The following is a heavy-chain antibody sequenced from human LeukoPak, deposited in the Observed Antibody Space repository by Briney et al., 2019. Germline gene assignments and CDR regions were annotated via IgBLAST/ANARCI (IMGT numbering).Heavy chain of an antibody. D-gene: IGHD6-6*01. CDR1: GFTLSTNA. CDR2: IKSKTDGGTT. V-gene: IGHV3-15*01. J-gene: IGHJ4*02. CDR3: TTDDPTPPVAARGGYYFDY. Sequence: PGGSLRLSCLTSGFTLSTNAMSWVRQAPGKGLEWVGRIKSKTDGGTTDYAAPVKGRFTISRDDSKNTPYLQMNSLKTEDTAVYYCTTDDPTPPVAARGGYYFDYWGQGTLVTVSS.